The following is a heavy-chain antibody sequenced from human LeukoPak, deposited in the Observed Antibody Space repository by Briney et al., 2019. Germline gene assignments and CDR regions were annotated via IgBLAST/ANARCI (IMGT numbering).Heavy chain of an antibody. V-gene: IGHV3-23*01. CDR3: VRGPVWFFGRQSSYYYDH. D-gene: IGHD3-3*01. CDR2: ITGSGDTT. CDR1: GFTFSSDG. J-gene: IGHJ4*02. Sequence: GGSLRLSCAAYGFTFSSDGMSWVRQAQGKGLEWVSSITGSGDTTYYADSVKGRFIISRDNSNNILYLQMDSLRAEDTATYYCVRGPVWFFGRQSSYYYDHWGQGTLVTVSS.